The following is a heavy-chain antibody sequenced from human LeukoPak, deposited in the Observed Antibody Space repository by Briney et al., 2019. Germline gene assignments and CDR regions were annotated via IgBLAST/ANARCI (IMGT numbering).Heavy chain of an antibody. V-gene: IGHV5-51*01. J-gene: IGHJ4*02. CDR1: GYSFTMFW. CDR2: IFPGDSDT. D-gene: IGHD3-10*01. CDR3: TRQNNFYFTGSQQY. Sequence: HGESLKISCKGSGYSFTMFWIGWVRQMPGKGLEWMGIIFPGDSDTRYSPSVQGRVTISADKSISTAYLQWSSLKASDTAMYYCTRQNNFYFTGSQQYWGQGTLVTVSS.